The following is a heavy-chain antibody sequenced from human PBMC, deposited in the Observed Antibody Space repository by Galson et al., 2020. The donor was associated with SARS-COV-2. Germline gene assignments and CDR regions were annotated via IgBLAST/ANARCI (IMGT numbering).Heavy chain of an antibody. CDR3: AKGVSGYYLDAFDI. Sequence: TGGSLRLSCAASGFTFSYYGMYWVRQAPGKGLEWVAVISYDGSNKYYADSVKGRFTISRDNSKNTLYLQMNSLRAEDTAVYYCAKGVSGYYLDAFDIWGQGTMVTVSS. D-gene: IGHD3-22*01. V-gene: IGHV3-30*18. CDR1: GFTFSYYG. CDR2: ISYDGSNK. J-gene: IGHJ3*02.